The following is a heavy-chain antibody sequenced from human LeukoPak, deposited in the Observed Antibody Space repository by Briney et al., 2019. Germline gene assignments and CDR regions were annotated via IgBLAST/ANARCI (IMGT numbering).Heavy chain of an antibody. Sequence: PGGSLRLSCAASGFTFSDYYMSWIRQAPGKGLEWVSYISSSGSTIYYADSVKGRFTISRDNAKNSLYLQMNSLRAEDTAVYYCARAAYPHYDILTGYYLSYCYYYGMDVWGQGTTVTVSS. V-gene: IGHV3-11*01. D-gene: IGHD3-9*01. CDR2: ISSSGSTI. CDR3: ARAAYPHYDILTGYYLSYCYYYGMDV. J-gene: IGHJ6*02. CDR1: GFTFSDYY.